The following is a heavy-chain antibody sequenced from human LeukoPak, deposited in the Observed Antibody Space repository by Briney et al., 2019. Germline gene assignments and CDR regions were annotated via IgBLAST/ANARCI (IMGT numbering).Heavy chain of an antibody. J-gene: IGHJ4*02. CDR2: ISGSGGST. V-gene: IGHV3-23*01. CDR3: AKAPHSSVTLFDY. Sequence: GGSLRLSYAASGFTFSSYAMSWVRQAPGKGLEWVSAISGSGGSTYYADSVKGRFTISRDNSKNTLYLQMNSLRAEDTAVYYCAKAPHSSVTLFDYWGQGTLVTVSS. D-gene: IGHD4-17*01. CDR1: GFTFSSYA.